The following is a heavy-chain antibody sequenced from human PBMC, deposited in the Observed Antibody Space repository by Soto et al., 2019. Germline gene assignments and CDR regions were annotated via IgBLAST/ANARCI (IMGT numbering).Heavy chain of an antibody. CDR3: ARAATPSSIFGVVTLDV. CDR1: GGSISSNKW. CDR2: IYHTGST. D-gene: IGHD3-3*01. V-gene: IGHV4-4*02. Sequence: PSETLSLTCAVSGGSISSNKWWSWVRQPPGKGLEWIGEIYHTGSTNYNPSLKSRVTISVDKSKNQFSLRLTSVAAADTAVYYCARAATPSSIFGVVTLDVWGQGTTVTVSS. J-gene: IGHJ6*02.